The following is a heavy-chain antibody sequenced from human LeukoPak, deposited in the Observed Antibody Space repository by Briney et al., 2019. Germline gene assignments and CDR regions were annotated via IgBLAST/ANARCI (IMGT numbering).Heavy chain of an antibody. CDR1: GFTFSSYG. CDR2: ISYDGSNK. CDR3: AKAGTGYSSSWAFDY. Sequence: PGGSLRLSCAASGFTFSSYGMHWVRQAPGKGLEWVAVISYDGSNKYYADSVKGRFTISRDNSKNTLYLQMNSRRAEDTAVYYCAKAGTGYSSSWAFDYWGQGTLVTVSS. D-gene: IGHD6-13*01. J-gene: IGHJ4*02. V-gene: IGHV3-30*18.